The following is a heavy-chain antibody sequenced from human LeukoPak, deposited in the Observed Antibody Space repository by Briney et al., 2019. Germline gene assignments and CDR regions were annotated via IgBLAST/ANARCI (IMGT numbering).Heavy chain of an antibody. V-gene: IGHV3-23*01. D-gene: IGHD2-15*01. CDR3: AKFIVVVVAATMDDAFDI. Sequence: GGSLRLSCAASGFTFSSYAMSWVRQAPGKGLEWVSAISGSGGSTYYADSVKGRFTISRDNSKNTLYLQMNSLRAEDTAVYYCAKFIVVVVAATMDDAFDIWGQGTMVTVSS. CDR2: ISGSGGST. CDR1: GFTFSSYA. J-gene: IGHJ3*02.